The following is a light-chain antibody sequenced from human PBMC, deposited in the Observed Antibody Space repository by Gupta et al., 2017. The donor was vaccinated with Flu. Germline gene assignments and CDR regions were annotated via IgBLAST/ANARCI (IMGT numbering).Light chain of an antibody. CDR2: AAS. Sequence: DRVTIACRESQDISTWLAWYQQKQGTAHKLLSDAASTLQSGVPSRFSGSGSGTDFTSTINSLQSEDFATYYCQQSDSFPFTFGPGTTVDIK. CDR1: QDISTW. V-gene: IGKV1-12*01. J-gene: IGKJ3*01. CDR3: QQSDSFPFT.